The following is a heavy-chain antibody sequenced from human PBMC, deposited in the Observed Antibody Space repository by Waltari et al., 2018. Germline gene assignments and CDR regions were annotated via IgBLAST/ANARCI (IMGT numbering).Heavy chain of an antibody. D-gene: IGHD6-19*01. V-gene: IGHV4-34*01. CDR3: ARADRGPRYRSGSSATPDWGP. J-gene: IGHJ5*02. CDR2: INHSGST. CDR1: GGSFSGFY. Sequence: QVQLQQWGAGLLKPSETLSLTCAVYGGSFSGFYWSWIRQPPGKGLEWIGEINHSGSTNHNPSLKSRVTIALVTSRNQFSLKLSSVTAADTAVYYCARADRGPRYRSGSSATPDWGPWGQGTLVTVSS.